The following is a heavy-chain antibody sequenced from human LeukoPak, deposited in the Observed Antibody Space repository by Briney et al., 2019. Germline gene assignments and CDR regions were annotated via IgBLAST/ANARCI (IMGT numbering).Heavy chain of an antibody. D-gene: IGHD3/OR15-3a*01. Sequence: SETLSLTCTVSGGAISNFYWSWIRQSAGKGLEWMSQIYGSGGTNYNPSLKSRVTMSADKSKDQISLRLTSVTAADTAVYYCARNRTSYYGEIPFDVWGQGTMVTVSS. J-gene: IGHJ3*01. CDR2: IYGSGGT. V-gene: IGHV4-4*07. CDR3: ARNRTSYYGEIPFDV. CDR1: GGAISNFY.